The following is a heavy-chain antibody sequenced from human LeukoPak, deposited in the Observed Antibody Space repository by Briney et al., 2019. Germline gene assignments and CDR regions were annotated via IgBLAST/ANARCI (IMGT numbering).Heavy chain of an antibody. Sequence: ETLSLTCTVSGGSISSSSYYWGWIRQPPGKGLEWVSFISSSSSTIYYADSVKGRFTISRDNAKNSLYLQMNSLRAEDTAVYYCAREEVVQDSGSYYRYYYYMDVWGKGTTVTVSS. CDR2: ISSSSSTI. V-gene: IGHV3-48*01. CDR1: GGSISSSS. CDR3: AREEVVQDSGSYYRYYYYMDV. J-gene: IGHJ6*03. D-gene: IGHD1-26*01.